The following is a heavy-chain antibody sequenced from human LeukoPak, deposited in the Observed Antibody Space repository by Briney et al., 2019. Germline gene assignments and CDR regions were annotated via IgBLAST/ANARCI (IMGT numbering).Heavy chain of an antibody. CDR2: TSNDGTTT. CDR3: ARDYYGSGSY. CDR1: GFTFSGYW. D-gene: IGHD3-10*01. J-gene: IGHJ4*02. V-gene: IGHV3-74*01. Sequence: GGSLRLSCAASGFTFSGYWMLWVRQAPGKGLVWVSRTSNDGTTTNYADSVKGRFTISRDNAKNTLYLQMNSLRAEDTAVYYCARDYYGSGSYWGQGALVTVSS.